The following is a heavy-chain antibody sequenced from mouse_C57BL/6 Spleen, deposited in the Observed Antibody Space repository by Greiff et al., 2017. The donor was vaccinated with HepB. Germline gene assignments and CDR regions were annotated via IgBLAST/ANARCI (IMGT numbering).Heavy chain of an antibody. J-gene: IGHJ4*01. CDR1: GYTFTDYY. Sequence: VQLQQSGAELVRPGASVKLSCKASGYTFTDYYINWVKQRPGQGLEWIARIYPGSGNTYYNEKFKGKATLTAEKSSSTAYMQLSSLTSEDSAVYFCASTVDYAMDYWGQGTSVTVSS. D-gene: IGHD4-1*02. V-gene: IGHV1-76*01. CDR2: IYPGSGNT. CDR3: ASTVDYAMDY.